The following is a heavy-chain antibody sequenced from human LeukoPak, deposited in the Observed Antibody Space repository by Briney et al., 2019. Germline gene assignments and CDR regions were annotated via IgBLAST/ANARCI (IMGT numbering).Heavy chain of an antibody. J-gene: IGHJ6*02. CDR3: ARAYSRPPSIAARRVGYYGMDV. CDR1: GYTFTSYD. CDR2: MNPNSGNT. D-gene: IGHD6-6*01. V-gene: IGHV1-8*01. Sequence: ASVKVSCKASGYTFTSYDINWVRQATGQGLEWMGWMNPNSGNTGYAQKFQVRVTMTRNTSISTAYMELSSLRAEDTAVYYCARAYSRPPSIAARRVGYYGMDVWGQGTTVTVSS.